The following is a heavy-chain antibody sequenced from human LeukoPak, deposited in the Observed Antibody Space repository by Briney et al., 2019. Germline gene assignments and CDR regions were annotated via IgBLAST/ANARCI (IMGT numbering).Heavy chain of an antibody. Sequence: GGSLRLSCAASGFTFSSYGMSWVRQAPGKGLEWVSAISGSGGSTYYADSVKGRFTISRDNSKNTLYLQMNSLRAEDTAVYYCAKDTGATLYALDIWGQGTMVTVSS. CDR2: ISGSGGST. J-gene: IGHJ3*02. D-gene: IGHD1-26*01. CDR1: GFTFSSYG. V-gene: IGHV3-23*01. CDR3: AKDTGATLYALDI.